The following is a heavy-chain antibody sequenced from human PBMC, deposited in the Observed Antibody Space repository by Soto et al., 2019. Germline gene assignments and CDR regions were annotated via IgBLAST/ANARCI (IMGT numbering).Heavy chain of an antibody. CDR3: ARVRGSGSYAAYYFDS. CDR1: GGSISNGGYY. Sequence: SDTLSLTCTVSGGSISNGGYYWNWVRQHPRKGLEWSGYIHYSGSTWYNPSLGSGVTISVDTSKDQFSLKLRSVTAADTAVYYCARVRGSGSYAAYYFDSWGQGALVTVCS. J-gene: IGHJ4*01. CDR2: IHYSGST. D-gene: IGHD3-10*01. V-gene: IGHV4-31*03.